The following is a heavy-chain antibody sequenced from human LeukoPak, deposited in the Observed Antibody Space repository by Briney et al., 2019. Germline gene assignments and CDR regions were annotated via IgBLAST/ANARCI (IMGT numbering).Heavy chain of an antibody. V-gene: IGHV4-38-2*02. Sequence: SETLSLTCTVSGYSISSGYYWGWIRQPPGKGLEWIGSIYHSGSTYYNPSLKSRVTISVDTSKNQFSLKLSSVTAADTAVYYCASDLTYASFYYWGQGTLVTVSS. CDR3: ASDLTYASFYY. J-gene: IGHJ4*02. CDR2: IYHSGST. CDR1: GYSISSGYY. D-gene: IGHD2/OR15-2a*01.